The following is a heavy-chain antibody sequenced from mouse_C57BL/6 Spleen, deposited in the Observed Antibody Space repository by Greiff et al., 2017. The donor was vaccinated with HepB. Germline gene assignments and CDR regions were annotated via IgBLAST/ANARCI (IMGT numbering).Heavy chain of an antibody. D-gene: IGHD2-5*01. CDR2: IDPNSGGT. V-gene: IGHV1-72*01. CDR3: ARSREAYYSNYGGMDY. CDR1: GYTFTSYW. Sequence: QVHVKQPGAELVKPGASVKLSCKASGYTFTSYWMHWVKQRPGRGLEWIGRIDPNSGGTKYNEKFKSKATLTVDKPSSTAYMQLSSLTSEDFAVYYCARSREAYYSNYGGMDYWGQGTSVTVSS. J-gene: IGHJ4*01.